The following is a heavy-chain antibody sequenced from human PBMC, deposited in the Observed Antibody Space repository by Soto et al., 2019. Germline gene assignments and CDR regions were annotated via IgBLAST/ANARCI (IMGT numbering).Heavy chain of an antibody. CDR3: ARDSTAGFGIFDY. CDR2: IYSGGST. CDR1: GFPVSSNY. Sequence: PGGSLSLSCAASGFPVSSNYMSWVRQAPGKGLEWVSVIYSGGSTYYADSVKGRFTISRDNSKNTLYLQMNSLRAEDTAVYYCARDSTAGFGIFDYWGQGTLVTVSS. D-gene: IGHD3-10*01. V-gene: IGHV3-66*01. J-gene: IGHJ4*02.